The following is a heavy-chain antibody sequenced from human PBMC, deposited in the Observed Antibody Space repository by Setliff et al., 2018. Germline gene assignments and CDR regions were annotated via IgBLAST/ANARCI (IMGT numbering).Heavy chain of an antibody. CDR2: VKSKTEGATT. V-gene: IGHV3-15*01. Sequence: LSLSCAASGFNFNYAWMSWVRQAPGKGLEWVGRVKSKTEGATTDYATPVKGRFTISRDDSKKTLYLQMNNLKSEDTGVYYCTRDWGGWYDYWGQGTLVTVSS. CDR1: GFNFNYAW. CDR3: TRDWGGWYDY. J-gene: IGHJ4*02. D-gene: IGHD6-19*01.